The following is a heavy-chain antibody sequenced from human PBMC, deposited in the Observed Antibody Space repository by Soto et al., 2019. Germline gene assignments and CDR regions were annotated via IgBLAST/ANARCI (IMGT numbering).Heavy chain of an antibody. CDR1: GFTFSNYD. CDR3: AKDLRNFGLYGVDV. V-gene: IGHV3-23*01. D-gene: IGHD3-16*01. CDR2: ISGSGGRT. J-gene: IGHJ6*02. Sequence: GGSLRLSCTAAGFTFSNYDMSWVRQAPGKGLEWVSGISGSGGRTYNADPVKGRFTISRDNSKNTLNLQMNSLRAEDTAVYYCAKDLRNFGLYGVDVWGQGTTVTVSS.